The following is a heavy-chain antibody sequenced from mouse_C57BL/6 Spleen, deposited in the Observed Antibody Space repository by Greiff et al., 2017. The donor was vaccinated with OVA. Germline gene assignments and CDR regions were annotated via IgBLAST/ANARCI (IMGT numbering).Heavy chain of an antibody. CDR3: ARSVSDYYGSSYFDY. D-gene: IGHD1-1*01. J-gene: IGHJ2*01. CDR1: GFNIKNTY. V-gene: IGHV14-3*01. Sequence: EVQLQESVAELVRPGASVKLSCTASGFNIKNTYMHWVKQRPEQGLEWIGRIDPANGNTKYAPKFQGKATITADTSSNTAYLQLSSLTSEDTAIYYCARSVSDYYGSSYFDYWGQGTTLTVSS. CDR2: IDPANGNT.